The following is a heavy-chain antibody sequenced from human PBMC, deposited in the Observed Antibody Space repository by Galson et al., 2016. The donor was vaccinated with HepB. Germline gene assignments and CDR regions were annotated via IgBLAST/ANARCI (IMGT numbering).Heavy chain of an antibody. CDR1: GFTFSSCT. V-gene: IGHV3-23*01. CDR3: ATGGWMAVFHH. J-gene: IGHJ4*02. Sequence: SLRLSCAASGFTFSSCTMSWVRQAPGKGLEWVSTISGSGDSAHYADSVKGRFTISRDNSKNTLFLQMTSRRAEDTAVYYCATGGWMAVFHHWGQGTLVTVSS. D-gene: IGHD5-24*01. CDR2: ISGSGDSA.